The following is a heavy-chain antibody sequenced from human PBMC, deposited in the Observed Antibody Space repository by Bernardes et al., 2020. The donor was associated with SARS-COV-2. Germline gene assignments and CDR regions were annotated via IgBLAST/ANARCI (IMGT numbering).Heavy chain of an antibody. CDR2: INHSGST. CDR1: GGSFSGYY. V-gene: IGHV4-34*01. CDR3: ARGSYSSGWYGSKYYFDY. J-gene: IGHJ4*02. D-gene: IGHD6-19*01. Sequence: SETLSLTCAVYGGSFSGYYWSWIRQPPGKGLEWIGEINHSGSTNYNPSLKSRVTISVDTSKNQFSLKMRSVTAADTAAYYCARGSYSSGWYGSKYYFDYWGQGTLVTVSS.